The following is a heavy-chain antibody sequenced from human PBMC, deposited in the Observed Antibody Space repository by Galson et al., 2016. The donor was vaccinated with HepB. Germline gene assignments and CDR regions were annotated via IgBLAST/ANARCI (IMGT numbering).Heavy chain of an antibody. J-gene: IGHJ6*02. CDR2: RYTAAFHN. V-gene: IGHV5-51*01. CDR1: GKTFETYS. CDR3: TRLFTGSYDFWGAIYNYSALDV. D-gene: IGHD3-3*01. Sequence: QTGAEVKKPGESLKISCRGSGKTFETYSSGCAPQMPRGGLGWRGSRYTAAFHNRYGPRGQGKVTISVGKSISTAYLQWSSLTASETAMYYCTRLFTGSYDFWGAIYNYSALDVWGQGTTVTVS.